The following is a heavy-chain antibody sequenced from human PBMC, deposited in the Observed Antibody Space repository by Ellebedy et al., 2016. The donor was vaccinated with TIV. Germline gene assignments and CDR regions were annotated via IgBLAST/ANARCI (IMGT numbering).Heavy chain of an antibody. Sequence: GESLKISCAASGFSFRRHIMHWVRQAPGKGPEWLSFITYDGSNKQYADSVKGRFTVSRDNSNNTLFLQMDSLRVEDTAVYYCAKGSDGFDIWGQGTMVTVSS. D-gene: IGHD3-10*01. V-gene: IGHV3-30*01. CDR3: AKGSDGFDI. CDR2: ITYDGSNK. J-gene: IGHJ3*02. CDR1: GFSFRRHI.